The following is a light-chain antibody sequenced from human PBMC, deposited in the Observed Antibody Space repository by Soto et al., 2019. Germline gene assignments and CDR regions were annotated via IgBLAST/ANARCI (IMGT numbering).Light chain of an antibody. CDR3: CSYAGSSTPYV. V-gene: IGLV2-23*01. J-gene: IGLJ1*01. CDR1: SSDVGSYNL. CDR2: EGS. Sequence: HSVLTQPASVSGSPGQSITISCTGTSSDVGSYNLVSWYQQHPGKAPKLMIYEGSKRPSGVSNRFSGSKSGNTASLTISGLQAEDEADYYCCSYAGSSTPYVFGTGTKVTVL.